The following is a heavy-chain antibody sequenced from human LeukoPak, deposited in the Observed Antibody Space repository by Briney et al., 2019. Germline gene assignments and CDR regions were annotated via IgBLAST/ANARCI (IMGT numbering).Heavy chain of an antibody. Sequence: SETLSLTCTVSGGSISSSTYYWGWIRQPPGKGLEWIGSIYYSGSTYYNPSLKSRVTISVDTSKNQFSLKLSSVTAADTAVYYCARADPELDYWGQGTLVTVSS. V-gene: IGHV4-39*07. CDR1: GGSISSSTYY. CDR3: ARADPELDY. CDR2: IYYSGST. J-gene: IGHJ4*02.